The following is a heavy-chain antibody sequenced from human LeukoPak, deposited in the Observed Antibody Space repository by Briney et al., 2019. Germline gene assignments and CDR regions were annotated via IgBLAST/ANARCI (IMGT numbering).Heavy chain of an antibody. V-gene: IGHV3-23*01. D-gene: IGHD3-3*01. CDR1: GFTFSSYG. Sequence: GGSLRLSCAASGFTFSSYGMSWVRQAPGKGLEWVSAISGSGGSTYYADSVKGRFTISRDNSKNTLYLQMNSLRAEDTAVYYCAKVEWRSLWYDYWGQGTLVTVSS. J-gene: IGHJ4*02. CDR3: AKVEWRSLWYDY. CDR2: ISGSGGST.